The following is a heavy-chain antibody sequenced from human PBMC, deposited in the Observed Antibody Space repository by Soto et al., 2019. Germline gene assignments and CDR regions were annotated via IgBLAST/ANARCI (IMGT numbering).Heavy chain of an antibody. V-gene: IGHV4-4*02. J-gene: IGHJ6*02. D-gene: IGHD3-10*01. CDR1: GGSISSSNW. CDR2: IYHSGST. CDR3: AREMVRGRNYYGMDV. Sequence: SETLSLTCAVSGGSISSSNWWSWVRQPPGKGLEWIGEIYHSGSTNYNPSLKSRVTISVDKSKNQFSLKLSSVTAADTAVYYCAREMVRGRNYYGMDVWGQGTTVTVSS.